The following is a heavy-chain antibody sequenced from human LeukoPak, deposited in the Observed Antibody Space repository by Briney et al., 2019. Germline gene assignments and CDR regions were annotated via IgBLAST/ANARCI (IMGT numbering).Heavy chain of an antibody. CDR2: INSDGSIT. V-gene: IGHV3-74*01. Sequence: GGSLRLSCAASGFTFSTSWTNWVRQPPGKGLVWVSRINSDGSITTYADFVKGRFTISRDNAKNTLYLQMNSLRAEDTAVYYCARALGSPLDYWGQGTLVTVSS. J-gene: IGHJ4*02. CDR3: ARALGSPLDY. D-gene: IGHD1-26*01. CDR1: GFTFSTSW.